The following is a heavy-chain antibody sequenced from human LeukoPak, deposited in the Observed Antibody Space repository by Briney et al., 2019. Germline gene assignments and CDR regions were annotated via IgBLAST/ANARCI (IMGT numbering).Heavy chain of an antibody. V-gene: IGHV4-59*01. Sequence: NPSETLSLTCTVSGGSISSYYWSWIRQPPGKGLEWIGYIYYSGSTNYNPSLRSRVTISVDTSKNQFFLKLSSVTAADTAVYYCASRKLGNDYWGQGTLVTVSS. J-gene: IGHJ4*02. CDR2: IYYSGST. CDR3: ASRKLGNDY. CDR1: GGSISSYY. D-gene: IGHD7-27*01.